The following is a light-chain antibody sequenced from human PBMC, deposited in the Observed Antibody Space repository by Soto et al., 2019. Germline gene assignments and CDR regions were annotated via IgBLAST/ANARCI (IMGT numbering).Light chain of an antibody. CDR1: KIGSKI. CDR3: HVWASTAEFFV. CDR2: DAT. J-gene: IGLJ1*01. Sequence: SYELTQPPSVSVAPGQTAKITCGGDKIGSKIVHWYKQRPGQAPVAVVFDATDQPSGIPDRISASRSGDTATLTISRVDAGNEADYYCHVWASTAEFFVFGSGTKVTVL. V-gene: IGLV3-21*02.